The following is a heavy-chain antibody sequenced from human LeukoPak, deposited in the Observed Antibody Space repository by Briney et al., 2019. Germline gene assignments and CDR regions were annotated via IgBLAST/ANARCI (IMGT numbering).Heavy chain of an antibody. CDR3: ATGTRGTTVTTFWFNYYYYGMDV. V-gene: IGHV1-2*02. CDR1: GYTFTGYY. D-gene: IGHD4-17*01. J-gene: IGHJ6*02. Sequence: ASVKVSCKASGYTFTGYYMHWVRQAPGQGLEWMGWINPNSGGTNYAQKFQGRVTMTRDTSISTAYMELSRLRSDDTAVYYCATGTRGTTVTTFWFNYYYYGMDVWGQGTMVTVSS. CDR2: INPNSGGT.